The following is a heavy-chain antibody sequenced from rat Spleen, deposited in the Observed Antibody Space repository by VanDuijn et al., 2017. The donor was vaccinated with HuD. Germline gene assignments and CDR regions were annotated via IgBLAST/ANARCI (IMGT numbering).Heavy chain of an antibody. V-gene: IGHV5-29*01. CDR1: GFTFSDYY. CDR2: TSYDGSNT. J-gene: IGHJ2*01. CDR3: ARPNYPGFNYFDY. D-gene: IGHD1-4*01. Sequence: EVQLVESDGGLVQPGGSLKLSCAASGFTFSDYYMVWVRQAPTKGLEWVATTSYDGSNTYYRDSVKGRFTVSRDNAKSTLYLQMDSLRSEDTATYYCARPNYPGFNYFDYWGQGVMVTVSS.